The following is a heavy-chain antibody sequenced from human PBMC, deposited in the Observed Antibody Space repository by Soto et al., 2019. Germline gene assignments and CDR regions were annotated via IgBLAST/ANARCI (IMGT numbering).Heavy chain of an antibody. CDR2: IFANGHT. D-gene: IGHD6-13*01. J-gene: IGHJ5*02. Sequence: KTSETLSLTCTVSGGSISSYYWNWVRQPPGKGLEWIGLIFANGHTDYNPSLKSRVTMSVDASKNQFSLRLTSMTAADTAVYYCVASLAASGLNWLDPWGRGTLVTVSS. CDR3: VASLAASGLNWLDP. CDR1: GGSISSYY. V-gene: IGHV4-4*07.